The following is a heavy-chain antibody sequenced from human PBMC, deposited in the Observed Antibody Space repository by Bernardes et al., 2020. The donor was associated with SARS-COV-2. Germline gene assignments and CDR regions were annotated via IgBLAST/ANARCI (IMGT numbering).Heavy chain of an antibody. Sequence: ASVKVSCKASGYTFTGYYMHWVRQAPGQGLEWMGWINPNSGGPNYPQKFQGWVTMTRDTSISTAYMELSRLRSDDTAVYYCARDRHRITMIVVVPGAYGMDVWGQGTTVTVSS. CDR1: GYTFTGYY. J-gene: IGHJ6*02. V-gene: IGHV1-2*04. CDR3: ARDRHRITMIVVVPGAYGMDV. CDR2: INPNSGGP. D-gene: IGHD3-22*01.